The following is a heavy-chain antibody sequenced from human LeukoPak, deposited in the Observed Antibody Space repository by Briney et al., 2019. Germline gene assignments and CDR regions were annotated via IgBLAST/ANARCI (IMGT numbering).Heavy chain of an antibody. V-gene: IGHV3-64D*09. D-gene: IGHD2-15*01. CDR3: VNQAVVGALEH. CDR1: GFTFSSYS. J-gene: IGHJ1*01. Sequence: GGSLRLSCSASGFTFSSYSMHWVRQAPGKGLEYLSAISSNGGNTYYADSLRGRFTISRDNSKNTLYLQMSSLRAEDTAVYYCVNQAVVGALEHWGQGTLVTVSS. CDR2: ISSNGGNT.